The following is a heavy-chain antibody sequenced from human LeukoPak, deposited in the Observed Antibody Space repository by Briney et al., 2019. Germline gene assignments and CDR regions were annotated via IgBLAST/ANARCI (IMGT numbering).Heavy chain of an antibody. Sequence: SETLSLTYTVSVGSISTYYWNWIRQPPGKGLEWIGHIYYSGSTNYNPSLESRVTISVATSKNHFSLKLTSVTAADTAVYYCAREHYGDYFDYWGQGALVTVSS. CDR1: VGSISTYY. V-gene: IGHV4-59*01. CDR2: IYYSGST. D-gene: IGHD4-17*01. CDR3: AREHYGDYFDY. J-gene: IGHJ4*02.